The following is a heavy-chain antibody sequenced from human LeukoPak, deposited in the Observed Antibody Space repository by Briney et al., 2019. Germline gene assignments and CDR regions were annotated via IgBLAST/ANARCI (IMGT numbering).Heavy chain of an antibody. V-gene: IGHV4-59*08. D-gene: IGHD4-17*01. CDR2: IYYSGST. Sequence: LETLSLTCTVSGGSISSYYWSWIRQPPGKGLEWIGYIYYSGSTNYNPSLKSRVTISVDTSKNQFSLKLSSVTAADTAVYYCARLSVTTGAFDIWGQGTMVTVSS. J-gene: IGHJ3*02. CDR1: GGSISSYY. CDR3: ARLSVTTGAFDI.